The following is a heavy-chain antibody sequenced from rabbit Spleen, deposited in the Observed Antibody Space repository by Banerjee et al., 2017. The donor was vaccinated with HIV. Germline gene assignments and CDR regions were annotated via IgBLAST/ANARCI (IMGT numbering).Heavy chain of an antibody. J-gene: IGHJ4*01. CDR1: GFSFSDRDV. V-gene: IGHV1S45*01. Sequence: QEELEESGGGLVKPEGSLTLTCKASGFSFSDRDVMCWVRQAPGKGLECIACIYADSAGSTWYASWAKGRFTISKTSSTTVTLQMTSLTAADTATYFCARGSATMTMVITGFYLNLWGPGTLVTVS. D-gene: IGHD2-1*01. CDR3: ARGSATMTMVITGFYLNL. CDR2: IYADSAGST.